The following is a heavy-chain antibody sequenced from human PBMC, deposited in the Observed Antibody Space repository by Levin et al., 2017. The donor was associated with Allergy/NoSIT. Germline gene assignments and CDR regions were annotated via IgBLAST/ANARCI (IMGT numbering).Heavy chain of an antibody. V-gene: IGHV3-23*01. CDR3: AKSIVVVVAAGTRGFDY. D-gene: IGHD2-15*01. CDR2: ISGSGGST. CDR1: GFTFSSYA. Sequence: GGSLRLSCAASGFTFSSYAMSWVRQAPGKGLEWVSAISGSGGSTYYADSVKGRFTISRDNSKNTLYLQMNSLRAEDTAVYYCAKSIVVVVAAGTRGFDYWGQGTLVTVSS. J-gene: IGHJ4*02.